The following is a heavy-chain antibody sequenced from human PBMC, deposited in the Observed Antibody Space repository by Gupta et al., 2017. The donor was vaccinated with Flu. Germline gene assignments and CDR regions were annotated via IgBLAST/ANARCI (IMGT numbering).Heavy chain of an antibody. D-gene: IGHD2-21*02. CDR3: AKDRTTARRLYTFDA. Sequence: GPGKGREGVSGLSVTGGTIYYADSVKGRFTISRDNSKNTLYLQMNSLRAEDTAIYYCAKDRTTARRLYTFDAWGQGTMVTVSS. CDR2: LSVTGGTI. J-gene: IGHJ3*01. V-gene: IGHV3-23*01.